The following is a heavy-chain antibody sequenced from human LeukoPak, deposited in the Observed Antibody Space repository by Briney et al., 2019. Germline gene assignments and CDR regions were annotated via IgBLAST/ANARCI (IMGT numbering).Heavy chain of an antibody. CDR3: ATLSGSGSYSYFDY. V-gene: IGHV3-53*04. CDR2: IYSGGST. D-gene: IGHD3-10*01. CDR1: GFIVSSNY. Sequence: GGSLRLSCAASGFIVSSNYMSWVRQAPGKGLEWVSVIYSGGSTYYADSVKGRFTISRHDSKNTLYLQMNSLRAEDTAVYYCATLSGSGSYSYFDYWGQGTLVTVSS. J-gene: IGHJ4*02.